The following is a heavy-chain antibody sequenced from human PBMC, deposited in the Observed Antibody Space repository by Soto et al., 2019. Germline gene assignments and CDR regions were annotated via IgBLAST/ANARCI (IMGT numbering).Heavy chain of an antibody. D-gene: IGHD3-3*02. Sequence: LRLSCAASGFAFSNYEMNWVRQAPGKGLEWVSYISLSGSTIYYADSVKGRFTISRDDAKNSLYLQMNSLRADDTAVYYCARESFSASPNFFDYWGQGTLVTVSS. CDR2: ISLSGSTI. V-gene: IGHV3-48*03. CDR3: ARESFSASPNFFDY. J-gene: IGHJ4*02. CDR1: GFAFSNYE.